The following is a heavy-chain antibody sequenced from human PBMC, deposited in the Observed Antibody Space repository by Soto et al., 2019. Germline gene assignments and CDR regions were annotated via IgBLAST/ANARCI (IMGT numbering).Heavy chain of an antibody. CDR3: ARQGSSRYDFWSGYPYYFDY. CDR1: GYTFTGYY. J-gene: IGHJ4*02. V-gene: IGHV1-2*02. CDR2: INPNSGGT. Sequence: ASVKVSCKASGYTFTGYYMHWVRQAPGQGLEWLGWINPNSGGTNYAQKFQGRVTMTRDTSSSTACMELCRLRSDDTAVYYCARQGSSRYDFWSGYPYYFDYWGQGTLVTVSS. D-gene: IGHD3-3*01.